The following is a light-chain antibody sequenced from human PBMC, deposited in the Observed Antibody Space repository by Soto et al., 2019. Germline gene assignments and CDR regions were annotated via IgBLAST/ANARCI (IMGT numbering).Light chain of an antibody. CDR3: QRYGG. Sequence: EVVLTQSPGTLSLSPGERATLSCRASQSVSGSDLAWYQQKPGQAPRLLISGVSNRATGTPDRFSGSGSGTDFTLTISSLEPEDFAVYYCQRYGGFGQGTKVDIK. V-gene: IGKV3-20*01. CDR2: GVS. CDR1: QSVSGSD. J-gene: IGKJ1*01.